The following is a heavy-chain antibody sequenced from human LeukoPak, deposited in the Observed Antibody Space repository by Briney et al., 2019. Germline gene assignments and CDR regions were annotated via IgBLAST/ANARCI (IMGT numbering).Heavy chain of an antibody. CDR1: GGSISSYY. Sequence: SETLSLTCTVSGGSISSYYWSWIRQPPGKRLEWIGYIYYSGSTNYNPSLKSRVTISVDTSKNQFSLKLSSVTAADTAVYYCARGAVAYYYFDNWGQGTLVTVSS. CDR2: IYYSGST. V-gene: IGHV4-59*01. J-gene: IGHJ4*02. CDR3: ARGAVAYYYFDN. D-gene: IGHD6-19*01.